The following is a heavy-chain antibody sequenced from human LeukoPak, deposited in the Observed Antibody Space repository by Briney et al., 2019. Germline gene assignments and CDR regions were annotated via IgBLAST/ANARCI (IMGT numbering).Heavy chain of an antibody. V-gene: IGHV3-74*03. Sequence: PGGSPRLSCAASGFTFSSYWMHWVRQAPGKGLVWVSRIYSDGSSYTADSVKGRFTISRDNAKDTLYLQMNSLRVEDTAVYYCARGGGIYGLWDYWGQGTLVTVSS. D-gene: IGHD1-26*01. J-gene: IGHJ4*02. CDR1: GFTFSSYW. CDR2: IYSDGSSY. CDR3: ARGGGIYGLWDY.